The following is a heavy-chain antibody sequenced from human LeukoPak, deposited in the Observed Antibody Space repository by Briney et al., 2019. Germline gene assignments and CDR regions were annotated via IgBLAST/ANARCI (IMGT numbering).Heavy chain of an antibody. Sequence: SETLSLTCTVSGGSITNGYWSWVRQPPGKGLEWIGYVYFTGNTNYNPSLKSRVAISMDTSKNQISLTVTSVTAADTAVYYCARHPFSSPFDFWGQGTLVAVSS. D-gene: IGHD2/OR15-2a*01. CDR3: ARHPFSSPFDF. CDR1: GGSITNGY. CDR2: VYFTGNT. V-gene: IGHV4-59*08. J-gene: IGHJ4*02.